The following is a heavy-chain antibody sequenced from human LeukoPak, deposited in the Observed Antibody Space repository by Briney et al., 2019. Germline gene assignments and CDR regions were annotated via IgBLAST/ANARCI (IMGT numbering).Heavy chain of an antibody. V-gene: IGHV3-30-3*01. CDR3: ARDLAIVVVPAATPAGD. J-gene: IGHJ4*02. D-gene: IGHD2-2*02. Sequence: PGGSLRLSCAASGFTFSSYAMHWVRQAPGKGLEWVAVISYDGSNKYYADSVKGRFTISRDNSKNTLYLQMNSLRAEDTAVYYCARDLAIVVVPAATPAGDWGQGTLVTVSS. CDR2: ISYDGSNK. CDR1: GFTFSSYA.